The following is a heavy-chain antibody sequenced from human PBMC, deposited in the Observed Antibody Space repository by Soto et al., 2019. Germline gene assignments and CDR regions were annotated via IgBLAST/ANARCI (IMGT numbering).Heavy chain of an antibody. CDR2: IYPGDSDT. V-gene: IGHV5-51*01. D-gene: IGHD2-21*02. CDR1: GYSFTSYW. Sequence: GESLKISCKGSGYSFTSYWIGWVRQMPGKGLEWMGIIYPGDSDTRYSPSFQGQVTISADKSISTAYLQWSSLKASDTAMYYCARQSAYCGGDCYSYYYYYGMDVWGQGTTVTVSS. CDR3: ARQSAYCGGDCYSYYYYYGMDV. J-gene: IGHJ6*02.